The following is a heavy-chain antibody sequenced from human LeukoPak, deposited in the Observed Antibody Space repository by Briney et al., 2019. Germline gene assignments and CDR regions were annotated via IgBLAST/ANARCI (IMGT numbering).Heavy chain of an antibody. CDR3: ARAYYYGSGTFDI. CDR2: INHSGCT. D-gene: IGHD3-10*01. Sequence: SETLSLTCAVYGGSFSGYYWSWIRQPPGKGLEWIGEINHSGCTNYNPSLKSRVTISVDTSKNQLSLKLTSVTAADTAVYYCARAYYYGSGTFDIWGQGTMVTVSS. J-gene: IGHJ3*02. CDR1: GGSFSGYY. V-gene: IGHV4-34*01.